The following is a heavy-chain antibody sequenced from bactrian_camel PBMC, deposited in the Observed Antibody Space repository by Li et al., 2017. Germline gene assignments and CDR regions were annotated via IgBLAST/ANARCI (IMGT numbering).Heavy chain of an antibody. Sequence: HVQLVESGGGSVQAGGSLRLSCTASGFTFGDSDMVWYRQAPGSQCELVAGILSDGTVYYADFVKGRFTYTQDNAKRTVTLQMTKLEPEDTAVYYCAADIMIRGRGACGGQGTQVTVS. V-gene: IGHV3S53*01. J-gene: IGHJ4*01. CDR3: AADIMIRGRGAC. D-gene: IGHD1*01. CDR2: ILSDGTV. CDR1: GFTFGDSD.